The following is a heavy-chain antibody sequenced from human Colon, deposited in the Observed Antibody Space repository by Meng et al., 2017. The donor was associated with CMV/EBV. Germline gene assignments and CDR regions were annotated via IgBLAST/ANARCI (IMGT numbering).Heavy chain of an antibody. Sequence: GESLKISCAAAGFRFDDVAMSWVRQVPGKGLEWVAGIDWKGATAHYAESVRGRFTVSRDNAKNSLYLQMNSLRPEDTALYYCAKDFVSACDSWGRGTLVTVSS. CDR2: IDWKGATA. CDR1: GFRFDDVA. V-gene: IGHV3-20*04. J-gene: IGHJ4*02. CDR3: AKDFVSACDS. D-gene: IGHD2-21*01.